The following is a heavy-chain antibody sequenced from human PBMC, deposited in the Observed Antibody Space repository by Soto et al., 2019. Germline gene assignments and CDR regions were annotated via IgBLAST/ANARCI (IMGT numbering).Heavy chain of an antibody. CDR1: GYNSTTYG. V-gene: IGHV1-18*01. CDR3: ARRRYGDY. CDR2: ISAHNGNT. D-gene: IGHD1-1*01. J-gene: IGHJ4*02. Sequence: QVHLVQYGAEVKKSGASVKVSCKGSGYNSTTYGITWVRQAPGQGLEWMAWISAHNGNTDYAQKLQGRVTVTRDASTSTAYMELRSLRSDDTAVYYCARRRYGDYWGQGALVTVSS.